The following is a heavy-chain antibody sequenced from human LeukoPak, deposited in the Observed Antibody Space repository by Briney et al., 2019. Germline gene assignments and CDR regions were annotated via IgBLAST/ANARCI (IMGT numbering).Heavy chain of an antibody. Sequence: ASVKVSCKASGYTFTNYYMHWVRQAPGQGLEWMGMINPSGNSTSYAQIFQGRVTMTRDTSTSTVYMELSSLRSEDTAVYYCARGYRSGYRIDYWGQGTLVTVSS. V-gene: IGHV1-46*01. CDR2: INPSGNST. D-gene: IGHD3-22*01. J-gene: IGHJ4*02. CDR1: GYTFTNYY. CDR3: ARGYRSGYRIDY.